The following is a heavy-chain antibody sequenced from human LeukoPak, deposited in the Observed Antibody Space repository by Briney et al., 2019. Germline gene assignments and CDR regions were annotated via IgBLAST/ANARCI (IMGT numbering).Heavy chain of an antibody. CDR3: AKGEFLVVAGGDAFDI. CDR1: GFTFSSYG. D-gene: IGHD2-21*01. CDR2: ISYDGSNK. V-gene: IGHV3-30*18. J-gene: IGHJ3*02. Sequence: GGSLRLSCAAPGFTFSSYGMHWVRQAPGKGLEWVAVISYDGSNKYYADSVKGRFTISRDNSKNTLYLQMNSLRAEDTAVYYCAKGEFLVVAGGDAFDIWGQGTMVTVSS.